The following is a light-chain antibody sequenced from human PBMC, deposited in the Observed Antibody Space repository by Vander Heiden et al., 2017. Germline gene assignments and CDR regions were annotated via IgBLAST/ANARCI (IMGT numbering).Light chain of an antibody. V-gene: IGKV1-27*01. CDR1: QGISSY. CDR2: SAS. Sequence: DIQLTQSPSSLAASVGDRVTITCRVSQGISSYLYGYRQKPGKVPTLLIYSASYLQSGVPSRFSGSGSATDFTLTTSSLQPEDVATYYVQRTYTAPPLTFGQGTRLEIK. CDR3: QRTYTAPPLT. J-gene: IGKJ5*01.